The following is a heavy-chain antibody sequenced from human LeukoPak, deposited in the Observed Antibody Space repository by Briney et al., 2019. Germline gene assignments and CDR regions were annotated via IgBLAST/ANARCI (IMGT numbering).Heavy chain of an antibody. V-gene: IGHV3-53*01. J-gene: IGHJ3*02. CDR3: ARVGVVPAAIPDGFDI. CDR1: GFTVSSNY. CDR2: IYSGGST. Sequence: PGGSLRLSCAASGFTVSSNYMSWVRQAPGKGLEWVSVIYSGGSTYYPDSVKGRFTISRDNSKNTLYLQMNSLTAEDTAVYYCARVGVVPAAIPDGFDIWGQGTMVTVSS. D-gene: IGHD2-2*01.